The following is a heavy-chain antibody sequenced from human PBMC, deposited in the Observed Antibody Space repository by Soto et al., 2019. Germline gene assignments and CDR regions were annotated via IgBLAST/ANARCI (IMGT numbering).Heavy chain of an antibody. V-gene: IGHV4-59*12. J-gene: IGHJ6*02. CDR2: IYYSGST. Sequence: PSETLSLTCTVSGGSISSYYWSWIRQPPGKGLEWIGYIYYSGSTNYNPSLKSRVTMSVDTSKNQFSLRLTSVTAADTAVYFCARGSSSYYDYGMDVWGQGTTVTVSS. D-gene: IGHD6-6*01. CDR1: GGSISSYY. CDR3: ARGSSSYYDYGMDV.